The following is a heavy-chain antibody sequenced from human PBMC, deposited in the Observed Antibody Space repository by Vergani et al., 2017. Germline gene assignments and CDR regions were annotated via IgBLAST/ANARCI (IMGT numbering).Heavy chain of an antibody. Sequence: QVQLQESGPGLVKPSQTLSLTCTVSGGSISSGDYYWSWIRQPPGKGLEWIGYIYYSGSTYYNPSLKRRVTISVDTSKNQFSLKLSSVTAADTAVYYCAREGQQLAHGNWFDPWGQGTLVTVSS. CDR3: AREGQQLAHGNWFDP. CDR2: IYYSGST. D-gene: IGHD6-13*01. J-gene: IGHJ5*02. V-gene: IGHV4-30-4*01. CDR1: GGSISSGDYY.